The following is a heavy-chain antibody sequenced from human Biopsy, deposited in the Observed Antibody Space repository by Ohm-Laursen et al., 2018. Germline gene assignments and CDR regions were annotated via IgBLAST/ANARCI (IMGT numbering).Heavy chain of an antibody. CDR1: GGSTNVYF. CDR3: ARTPGKAVAGRFLDL. CDR2: IYSSGGS. Sequence: PSDTLSLTCSVSGGSTNVYFWSWIRQPAGETLEWIGRIYSSGGSSYNPSLKSRISMSMDTSNNQFSLTLTSVTAADTAVYYCARTPGKAVAGRFLDLWGRGTLVTVSS. D-gene: IGHD6-19*01. V-gene: IGHV4-4*07. J-gene: IGHJ2*01.